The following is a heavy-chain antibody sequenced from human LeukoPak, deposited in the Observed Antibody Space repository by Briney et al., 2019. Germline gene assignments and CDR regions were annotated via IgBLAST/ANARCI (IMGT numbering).Heavy chain of an antibody. J-gene: IGHJ2*01. V-gene: IGHV3-53*01. CDR3: ASTTPGYSYGYGGWYFDL. Sequence: GGSLRLSCAASGFTVSSNYMSWVRQAPGKGLEWVSVIYSGGSTYYADSVKGRFTISSDNSKNTLYLQMNSLRAEDTAVYYCASTTPGYSYGYGGWYFDLWGRGTLVTVSS. CDR2: IYSGGST. CDR1: GFTVSSNY. D-gene: IGHD5-18*01.